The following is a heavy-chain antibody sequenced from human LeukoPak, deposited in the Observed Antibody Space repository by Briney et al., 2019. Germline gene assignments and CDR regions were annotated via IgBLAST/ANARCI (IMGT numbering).Heavy chain of an antibody. CDR1: GGSLRGNY. Sequence: PSETLSLTSAVYGGSLRGNYWSWIRQPPGKGLEWIGEINHSGSTNYNPSLKSRVTISVDTSKNQFSLKLSSVTAADTAVYYCARAPVLRFLEWSRLTRQPRPNWFDPWGQGTLVTVSS. CDR2: INHSGST. J-gene: IGHJ5*02. CDR3: ARAPVLRFLEWSRLTRQPRPNWFDP. V-gene: IGHV4-34*01. D-gene: IGHD3-3*01.